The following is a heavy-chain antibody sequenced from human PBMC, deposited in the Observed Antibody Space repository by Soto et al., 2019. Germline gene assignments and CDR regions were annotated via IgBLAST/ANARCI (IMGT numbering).Heavy chain of an antibody. CDR3: VRRHVSATGIDWFDP. CDR2: INAANGDT. D-gene: IGHD6-13*01. V-gene: IGHV1-3*01. CDR1: GDTVTSYG. J-gene: IGHJ5*02. Sequence: ASVKVSCKASGDTVTSYGIHCVRRAPGQRLEWMGWINAANGDTKYSPKFQGRVTITRDTSASTAYMELSSLRSEDTAVYYCVRRHVSATGIDWFDPWGQGTLVTVSS.